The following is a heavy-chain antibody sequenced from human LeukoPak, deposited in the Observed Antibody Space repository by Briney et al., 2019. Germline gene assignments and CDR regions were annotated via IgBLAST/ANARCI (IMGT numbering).Heavy chain of an antibody. V-gene: IGHV3-23*01. CDR3: AKDRVVGAIDVFDI. CDR2: ITGSSGST. D-gene: IGHD1-26*01. Sequence: GGSLRLSCAASGFTFSSYSMNWVRQAPGKGLEWVSVITGSSGSTYYADSVKGRFTISRDNSKNTLYLQMNSLRVEDTAVYYCAKDRVVGAIDVFDIWGQGTMVTVSS. J-gene: IGHJ3*02. CDR1: GFTFSSYS.